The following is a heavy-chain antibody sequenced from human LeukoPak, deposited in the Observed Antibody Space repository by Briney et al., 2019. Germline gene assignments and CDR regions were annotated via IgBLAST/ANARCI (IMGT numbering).Heavy chain of an antibody. J-gene: IGHJ4*02. CDR2: ISYDGSNK. CDR3: AKGPEKDYYDAIDS. V-gene: IGHV3-30-3*01. D-gene: IGHD3-22*01. Sequence: GGSLRLSCAASGFTFSSYAMHWVRQAPGKGLEWVAVISYDGSNKYYADSVKGRFTISRDNSKSTLYLQMNSLRAEDTAVYFCAKGPEKDYYDAIDSWGQGTLVTVSS. CDR1: GFTFSSYA.